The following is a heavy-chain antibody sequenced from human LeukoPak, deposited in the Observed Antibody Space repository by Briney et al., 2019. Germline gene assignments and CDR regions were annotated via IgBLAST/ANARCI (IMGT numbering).Heavy chain of an antibody. CDR2: IIPILGIA. J-gene: IGHJ4*02. V-gene: IGHV1-69*04. CDR1: GGTFSSYA. Sequence: GSSVKVSCKASGGTFSSYAISWVRQAPGQGLEWMGRIIPILGIANYAQKFQGRVTITADKSTSTAYMELSSLRSEDTAVYYCARDAYSGSYCDYWGQGILVTVSS. CDR3: ARDAYSGSYCDY. D-gene: IGHD1-26*01.